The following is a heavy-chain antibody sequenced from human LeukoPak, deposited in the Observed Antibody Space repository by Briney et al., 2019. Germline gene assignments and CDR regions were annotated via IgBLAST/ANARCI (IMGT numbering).Heavy chain of an antibody. D-gene: IGHD3-10*01. V-gene: IGHV1-46*01. Sequence: AASVKVSCKASGYTFISYYMYWVRQAPGQGLESIGIINPSGGSTTYAQKFQGRVAVTSDTSTSTVYMGLSSLRSEDTAFYYCAGAGARSPFDYWGQGTLVTVSS. CDR2: INPSGGST. J-gene: IGHJ4*02. CDR3: AGAGARSPFDY. CDR1: GYTFISYY.